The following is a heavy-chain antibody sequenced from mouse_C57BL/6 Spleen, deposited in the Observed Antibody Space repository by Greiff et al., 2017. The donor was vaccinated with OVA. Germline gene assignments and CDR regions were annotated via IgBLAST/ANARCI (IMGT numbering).Heavy chain of an antibody. CDR3: VRGYDYPYYYAMDY. CDR1: GFTFNTYA. Sequence: EVQVVESGGGLVQPKGSLKLSCAASGFTFNTYAMHWVRQAPGKGLEWVARIRSKSSNYATYYADSVKDRFTISRDDSQSMLYLQMNNLKTEDTAMYYCVRGYDYPYYYAMDYWGQGTSVTVSS. D-gene: IGHD2-4*01. J-gene: IGHJ4*01. CDR2: IRSKSSNYAT. V-gene: IGHV10-3*01.